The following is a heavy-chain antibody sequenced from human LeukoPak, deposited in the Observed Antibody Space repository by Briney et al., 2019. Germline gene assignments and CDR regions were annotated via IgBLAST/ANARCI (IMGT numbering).Heavy chain of an antibody. D-gene: IGHD3-3*01. CDR1: GFTFTSHV. CDR3: ARESIRSGSLKWFDP. V-gene: IGHV3-23*01. J-gene: IGHJ5*02. Sequence: GGSLRLSCAASGFTFTSHVMSWVRQTPGKELEWVSAIDGSGYTTYYADSVRGRFIISRDNSKKMLYLQMNSLRAEDTATYYCARESIRSGSLKWFDPWGQGTLVTVSS. CDR2: IDGSGYTT.